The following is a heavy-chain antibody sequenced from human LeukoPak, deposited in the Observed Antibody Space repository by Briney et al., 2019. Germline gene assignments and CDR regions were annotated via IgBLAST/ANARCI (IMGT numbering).Heavy chain of an antibody. CDR2: IIPMFGTA. Sequence: ASVKVSCKASGGTFSSYTISWVRQAPGQGLEWMGGIIPMFGTANYAQKFQGRVTITTDESTSTAYMELRSLRSEDTAVYYCARDLGITGTTSVGWFDPWGQGTLVTVSS. V-gene: IGHV1-69*05. CDR3: ARDLGITGTTSVGWFDP. CDR1: GGTFSSYT. J-gene: IGHJ5*02. D-gene: IGHD1-7*01.